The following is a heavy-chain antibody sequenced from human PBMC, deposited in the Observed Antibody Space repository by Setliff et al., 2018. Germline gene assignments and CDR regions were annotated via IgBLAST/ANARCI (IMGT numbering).Heavy chain of an antibody. J-gene: IGHJ4*02. V-gene: IGHV3-7*01. CDR1: GLIFSNNW. CDR2: INKDGSER. D-gene: IGHD5-12*01. CDR3: VRAFWTYSDHASLACFDY. Sequence: PGGSLRLSCVASGLIFSNNWMSWVRQAPGKGLEWVTNINKDGSERNYVDSVKGRFTISRDNAKNSVYLLMNNLRAEDTALYYCVRAFWTYSDHASLACFDYWGQGALVTVSS.